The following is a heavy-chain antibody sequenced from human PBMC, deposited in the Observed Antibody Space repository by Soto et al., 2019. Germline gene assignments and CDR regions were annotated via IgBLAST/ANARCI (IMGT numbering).Heavy chain of an antibody. CDR3: ASEYSSSDVVSCNDSYGMDV. V-gene: IGHV3-33*01. D-gene: IGHD6-6*01. Sequence: QVQLVESGGGVVQPGRSLRLSCAASGFTFSSYGMHWVRQAPGKGLEWVAVIWYDGSNKYYADSVKGRFTISRDNSKKTLYLKMNILRAEDTAVYYCASEYSSSDVVSCNDSYGMDVWGQGTTVTVSS. CDR1: GFTFSSYG. J-gene: IGHJ6*02. CDR2: IWYDGSNK.